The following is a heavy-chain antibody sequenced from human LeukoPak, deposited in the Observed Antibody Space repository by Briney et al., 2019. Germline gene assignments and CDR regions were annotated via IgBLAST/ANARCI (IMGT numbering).Heavy chain of an antibody. CDR1: GGSISSASYY. J-gene: IGHJ4*02. CDR3: ARDIFYFDY. CDR2: IYTSGRT. D-gene: IGHD2-15*01. Sequence: SETLSLTCTVSGGSISSASYYWSWIRQPAGKGLEWIGRIYTSGRTTYNPSLQSRATISVDTSKKQVSLTLGSVTAAATATYYSARDIFYFDYWRQGIQVTVCS. V-gene: IGHV4-61*02.